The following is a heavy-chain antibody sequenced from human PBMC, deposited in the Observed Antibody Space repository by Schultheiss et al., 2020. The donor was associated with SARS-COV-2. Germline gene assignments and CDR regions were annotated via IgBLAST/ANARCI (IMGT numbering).Heavy chain of an antibody. D-gene: IGHD4-17*01. Sequence: GESLKISCKGSGYTFTNYWIGWVRQMPGKGLEWMGIIYPGDSDTRYSPSFQGHVTISADKSISTAYLQWSSLKASDTAMYYCARGLPTGYGDYENWFDPWGQGTLVTVSS. CDR3: ARGLPTGYGDYENWFDP. CDR1: GYTFTNYW. CDR2: IYPGDSDT. V-gene: IGHV5-51*01. J-gene: IGHJ5*02.